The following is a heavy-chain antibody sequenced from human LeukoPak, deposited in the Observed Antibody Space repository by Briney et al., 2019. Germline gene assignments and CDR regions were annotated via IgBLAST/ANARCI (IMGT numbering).Heavy chain of an antibody. CDR2: ISGSGGST. CDR1: GFTFSSYG. CDR3: ATEAPLRIAVAGTIDY. D-gene: IGHD6-19*01. Sequence: GGSLRLSCAASGFTFSSYGMSWVRQAPGKGLEWVSAISGSGGSTYYADSVKGRFTISRDNSKNTLYLQMNSLRAEDTAVYYCATEAPLRIAVAGTIDYWGQGTLVTVSS. J-gene: IGHJ4*02. V-gene: IGHV3-23*01.